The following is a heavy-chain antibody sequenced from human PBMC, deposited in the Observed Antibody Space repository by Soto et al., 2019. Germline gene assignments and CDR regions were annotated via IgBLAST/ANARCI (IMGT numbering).Heavy chain of an antibody. Sequence: SETLSLTCTFSGVSFRTSDYYLGWIRRPPNKGLEWIGSMHYSGSTFYNPSLKSRVTISIDTSKNQFSLKLTSVTAADTAVYYCARPGYSSSWYWFDPWGQGSLVTVSS. D-gene: IGHD6-13*01. CDR2: MHYSGST. CDR3: ARPGYSSSWYWFDP. V-gene: IGHV4-39*01. J-gene: IGHJ5*02. CDR1: GVSFRTSDYY.